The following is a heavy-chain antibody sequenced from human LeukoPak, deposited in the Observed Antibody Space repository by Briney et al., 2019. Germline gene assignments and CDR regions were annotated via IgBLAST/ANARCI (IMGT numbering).Heavy chain of an antibody. D-gene: IGHD3-3*01. J-gene: IGHJ1*01. CDR2: TRSKTDGGTT. CDR3: AKHIYGVVSIQQ. V-gene: IGHV3-15*01. CDR1: GFTVSSKY. Sequence: GGSLRLSCTASGFTVSSKYMSWVRQAPGKGLEWVGRTRSKTDGGTTDYAVSVQGRFTISRDDSKNTLYLQMSSLKTEDTAVYYCAKHIYGVVSIQQWGQGTLVTVSS.